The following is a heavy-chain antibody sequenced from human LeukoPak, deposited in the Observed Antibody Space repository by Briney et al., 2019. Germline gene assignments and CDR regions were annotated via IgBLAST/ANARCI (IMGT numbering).Heavy chain of an antibody. CDR2: IKQDGSER. J-gene: IGHJ4*02. CDR1: GFTFSSFW. Sequence: PGGSLRLSCAASGFTFSSFWMNWVRQAPGKGLEWVANIKQDGSERNYVDSVKGRSTISRDNAKNSLFLQMNSLRAEDTAVYYCARARAGAGTFFFGYWGQGTLVTVSS. CDR3: ARARAGAGTFFFGY. V-gene: IGHV3-7*03. D-gene: IGHD6-13*01.